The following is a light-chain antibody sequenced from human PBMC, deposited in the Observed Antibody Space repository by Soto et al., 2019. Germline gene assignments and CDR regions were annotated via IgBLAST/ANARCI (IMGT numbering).Light chain of an antibody. CDR2: GNS. CDR3: QSYDSSLRGSV. Sequence: QSVLTQPPSVSVAQGQRVTISCTGSSSNIGAVYDVHWYQQLPGTAPKLLIYGNSNRPSGGPDRFAGSKSSTSASLAITGLQAEDEADYYCQSYDSSLRGSVFGGGTKVTVL. V-gene: IGLV1-40*01. CDR1: SSNIGAVYD. J-gene: IGLJ3*02.